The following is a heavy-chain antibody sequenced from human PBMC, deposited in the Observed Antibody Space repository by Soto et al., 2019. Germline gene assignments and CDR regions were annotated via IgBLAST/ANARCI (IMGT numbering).Heavy chain of an antibody. Sequence: TSETLSLTCAVYGGSFSGYSWTWIRQPPGTGLEWIGEINHTGSTNYNPSLKSRVTISVDTSKNQFSLKLTSVTAADTAVYYCARDKITGLFDYWGHGTLVTVSS. V-gene: IGHV4-34*01. J-gene: IGHJ4*01. CDR3: ARDKITGLFDY. CDR2: INHTGST. CDR1: GGSFSGYS. D-gene: IGHD2-8*02.